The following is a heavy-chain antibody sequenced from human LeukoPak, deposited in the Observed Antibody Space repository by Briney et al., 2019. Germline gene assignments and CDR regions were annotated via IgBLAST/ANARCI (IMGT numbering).Heavy chain of an antibody. V-gene: IGHV3-11*01. CDR3: ASYPLIAGQYYFDY. J-gene: IGHJ4*02. CDR1: GFTFSDYY. CDR2: ISSSGSTI. Sequence: GGSLRLSCAASGFTFSDYYMSWIRQAPGKGLEWVSYISSSGSTIYYADSVKGRFTISRDNAKNSLYLQMNSLRAEDTAVYYCASYPLIAGQYYFDYWGRGTLVTVSS. D-gene: IGHD2-21*01.